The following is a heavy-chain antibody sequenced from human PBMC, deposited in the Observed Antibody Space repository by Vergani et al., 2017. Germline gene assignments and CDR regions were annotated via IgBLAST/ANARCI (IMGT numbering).Heavy chain of an antibody. CDR1: GFTFSDYY. CDR2: IYYSGST. Sequence: QVQLVESGGGLVKPGGSLRLSCAASGFTFSDYYMSWIRQAPGKGLEWIGSIYYSGSTYYNPSLKSRVTISVDTSKNQFSLKLSSVTAADTAVYYCARNILWFGEFGWFDPWGQGTLVTVSS. V-gene: IGHV4-59*05. J-gene: IGHJ5*02. CDR3: ARNILWFGEFGWFDP. D-gene: IGHD3-10*01.